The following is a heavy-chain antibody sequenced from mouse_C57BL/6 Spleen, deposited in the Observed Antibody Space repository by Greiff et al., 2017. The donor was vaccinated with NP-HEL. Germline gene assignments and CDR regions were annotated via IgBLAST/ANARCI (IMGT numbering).Heavy chain of an antibody. J-gene: IGHJ1*03. CDR1: GFTFSDYG. CDR2: ISSGSSTI. Sequence: DVKLVESGGGLVKPGGSLKLSCAASGFTFSDYGMHWVRQAPEKGLEWVAYISSGSSTIYYADTVKGRFTISRDNAKNTLFLQMTSLRSEDTAMYYCAAYRGEWYFDVWGTGTTVTVSS. D-gene: IGHD2-10*01. CDR3: AAYRGEWYFDV. V-gene: IGHV5-17*01.